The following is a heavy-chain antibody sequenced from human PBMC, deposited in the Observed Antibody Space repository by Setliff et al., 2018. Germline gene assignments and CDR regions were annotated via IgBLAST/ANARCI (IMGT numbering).Heavy chain of an antibody. J-gene: IGHJ4*02. V-gene: IGHV4-34*01. CDR2: INHRGST. Sequence: PSETLSLTCAAYGGTFSDYHWTWIRQSPEKGLEWIGEINHRGSTNYNPSLKSRVTISIDTSNNQFSLKLSSVTAADTAVYYCARVPALGGIVGTHGVDYWGQGTLVTVSS. CDR3: ARVPALGGIVGTHGVDY. CDR1: GGTFSDYH. D-gene: IGHD1-26*01.